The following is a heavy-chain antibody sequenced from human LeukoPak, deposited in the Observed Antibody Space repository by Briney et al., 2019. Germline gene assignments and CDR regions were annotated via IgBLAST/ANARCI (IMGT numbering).Heavy chain of an antibody. J-gene: IGHJ6*02. Sequence: GRSLRLSCAASGLTFSSYGMHWVRQAPGKGLEWVAVISYDGSNKYYADSVKGRFTISRDNSKNTLYLQMNSLRAEDSAGYDCAKAWEWELAYGMDVWGQGTMVTVSS. CDR3: AKAWEWELAYGMDV. CDR2: ISYDGSNK. D-gene: IGHD1-26*01. V-gene: IGHV3-30*18. CDR1: GLTFSSYG.